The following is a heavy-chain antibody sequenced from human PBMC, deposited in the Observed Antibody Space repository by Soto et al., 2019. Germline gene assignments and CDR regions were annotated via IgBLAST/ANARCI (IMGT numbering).Heavy chain of an antibody. CDR2: ISGSGGST. V-gene: IGHV3-23*01. J-gene: IGHJ4*02. CDR3: AKGGYSSIAHFDY. Sequence: GGSLRLPCAASGFTFSSYAMSCVRQAPGKGLEWVSAISGSGGSTYYADSVKGRFTISRDNSKNTLYLQMNSLRAEDTAVYYCAKGGYSSIAHFDYWGQGTLVTVSS. CDR1: GFTFSSYA. D-gene: IGHD5-18*01.